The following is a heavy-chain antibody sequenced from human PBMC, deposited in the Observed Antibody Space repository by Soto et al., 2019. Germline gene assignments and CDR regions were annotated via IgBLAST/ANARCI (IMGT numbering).Heavy chain of an antibody. CDR2: IIPMLGMS. CDR3: ATSYGSGSRPFDY. D-gene: IGHD3-10*01. J-gene: IGHJ4*02. V-gene: IGHV1-69*02. CDR1: GDTSNFYT. Sequence: QVQLVQSGAEVKKPGSSVKVSCKASGDTSNFYTISWVRQAPGQGLEWMGRIIPMLGMSNYAQKFQDRVTIIADKSTSTAYMQLSSLRSEDTAIYYCATSYGSGSRPFDYWGQGTLVTVSS.